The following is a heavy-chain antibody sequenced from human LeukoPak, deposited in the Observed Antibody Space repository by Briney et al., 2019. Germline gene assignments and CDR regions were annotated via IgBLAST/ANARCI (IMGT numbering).Heavy chain of an antibody. J-gene: IGHJ4*02. V-gene: IGHV3-23*01. CDR3: AKYGPQDSGSSHFDY. D-gene: IGHD1-26*01. Sequence: GGSLRLSCAASGFTFTSYSMSWVRQAPGKGLEWVSGTSDRGDYTYYADSVKGRFTISRDNSKNMLYLQMNSLRAEDTAIYYCAKYGPQDSGSSHFDYWGQGALVTVSS. CDR1: GFTFTSYS. CDR2: TSDRGDYT.